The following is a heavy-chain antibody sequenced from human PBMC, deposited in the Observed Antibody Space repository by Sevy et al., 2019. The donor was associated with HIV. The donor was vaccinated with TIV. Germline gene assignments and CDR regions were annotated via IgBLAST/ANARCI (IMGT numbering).Heavy chain of an antibody. CDR2: INAGNGNT. D-gene: IGHD1-26*01. J-gene: IGHJ6*03. CDR3: ARGRGSSNYYCYMDV. Sequence: ASVKVSCKASGYTFTSYAMHWVRQAPGQRLEWMGWINAGNGNTKYSQKFQGRVTITRDTSASTAYMELSSRRSEDTAVYYCARGRGSSNYYCYMDVWGKGTTVTVSS. V-gene: IGHV1-3*01. CDR1: GYTFTSYA.